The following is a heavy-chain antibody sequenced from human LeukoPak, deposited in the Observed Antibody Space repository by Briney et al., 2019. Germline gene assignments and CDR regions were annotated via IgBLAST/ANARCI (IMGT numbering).Heavy chain of an antibody. V-gene: IGHV1-2*02. CDR1: GYTFTGYY. CDR3: ARNRYGDYTPDY. J-gene: IGHJ4*02. CDR2: INPKTGGT. Sequence: ASVKVSCKASGYTFTGYYMHWVRQAPGQGLEWMGWINPKTGGTNYAQKFRGRLTMTRDTSISTAYMELSRVRSDDTAVYYCARNRYGDYTPDYWGQGTLVTVSS. D-gene: IGHD4-17*01.